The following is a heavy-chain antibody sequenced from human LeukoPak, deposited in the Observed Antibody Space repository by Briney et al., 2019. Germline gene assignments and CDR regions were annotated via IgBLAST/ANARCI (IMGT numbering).Heavy chain of an antibody. CDR2: LRYDGSNK. CDR3: ARDYKGIAVAGAFDI. D-gene: IGHD6-19*01. V-gene: IGHV3-30*02. J-gene: IGHJ3*02. CDR1: GFTFSSYG. Sequence: PGGSLRLSCAASGFTFSSYGMHWVRQAPGKGLEWVAFLRYDGSNKYYADSVKGRFTISRDNSKNTLYLQMNSLRAGDTAVYYCARDYKGIAVAGAFDIWGQGTMVTVSS.